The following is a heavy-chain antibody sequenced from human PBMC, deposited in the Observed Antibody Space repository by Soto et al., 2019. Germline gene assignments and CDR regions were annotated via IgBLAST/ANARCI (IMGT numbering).Heavy chain of an antibody. CDR3: AREGGIAARPTENRFDY. J-gene: IGHJ4*02. CDR2: ISYDGSNK. V-gene: IGHV3-30-3*01. D-gene: IGHD6-6*01. Sequence: GGSLRLSCAASGFTFSSYAMHWVRQAPGKGLEWVAVISYDGSNKYYADSVKGRFTISRDNSKNTLYLQMNSLRAEDTAVYYCAREGGIAARPTENRFDYWGQGTLVTVSS. CDR1: GFTFSSYA.